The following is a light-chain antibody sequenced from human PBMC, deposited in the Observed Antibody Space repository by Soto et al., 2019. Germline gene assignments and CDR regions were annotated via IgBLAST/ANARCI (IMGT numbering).Light chain of an antibody. V-gene: IGLV1-47*01. Sequence: TQPPSASGTPAQRVTISCSGSSSNIGSNYVFWYQQLPGTAPKPLIYRNNQRPSGVPDRFSGSKSGTSASLAISGLRFEDEADYYCATWDGSLSGGVFGTGTKVTVL. CDR1: SSNIGSNY. J-gene: IGLJ1*01. CDR3: ATWDGSLSGGV. CDR2: RNN.